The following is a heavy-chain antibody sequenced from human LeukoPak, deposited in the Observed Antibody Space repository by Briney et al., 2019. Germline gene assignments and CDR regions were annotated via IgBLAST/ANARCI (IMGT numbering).Heavy chain of an antibody. CDR1: GYSFTNYW. D-gene: IGHD3-10*01. J-gene: IGHJ4*02. V-gene: IGHV5-51*01. CDR2: IYPGDSDT. Sequence: GESLKISCKGSGYSFTNYWIGWVRQMPGKGLEWMGVIYPGDSDTRYSPSFQGQVTISADKSISTAYLQWSSLKASDTATYYCARQYSGTYYRSFDYRGQGTLVTVSS. CDR3: ARQYSGTYYRSFDY.